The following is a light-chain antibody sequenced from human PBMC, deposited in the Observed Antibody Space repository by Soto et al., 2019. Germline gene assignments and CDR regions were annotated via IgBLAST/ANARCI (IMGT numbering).Light chain of an antibody. CDR3: QQSYSTPRT. J-gene: IGKJ1*01. V-gene: IGKV1-39*01. Sequence: DIQMTQSPSSLSASVEDRVIITCRASQRISNYLNWYQQKPGKAPKLLIYAASTLQSGVPSRSSGSGSGTAFTLTISSLQPEDFATYYCQQSYSTPRTFGQGTKVDIK. CDR1: QRISNY. CDR2: AAS.